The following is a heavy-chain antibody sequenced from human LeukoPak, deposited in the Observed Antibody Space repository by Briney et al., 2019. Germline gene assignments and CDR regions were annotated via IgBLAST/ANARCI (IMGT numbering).Heavy chain of an antibody. CDR3: ACGLGYYYYYMDV. V-gene: IGHV4-59*01. Sequence: PSETLSLTCTVSGGSISGYYWSWIRQPPGKGLEWIGYIYYSGSTNYNPSLKSRVTISVDTSKNQFSLKLSSVTATDTAVYYCACGLGYYYYYMDVWGKGTTVTISS. CDR2: IYYSGST. J-gene: IGHJ6*03. CDR1: GGSISGYY. D-gene: IGHD7-27*01.